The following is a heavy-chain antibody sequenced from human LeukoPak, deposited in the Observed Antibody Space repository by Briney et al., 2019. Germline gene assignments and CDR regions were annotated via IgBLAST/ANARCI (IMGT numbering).Heavy chain of an antibody. CDR1: GYSIGSDYY. V-gene: IGHV4-30-4*08. Sequence: SETLSLTCTVSGYSIGSDYYWSWIRQPPGKGLEWIGYIYYSGSTYYNPSLKSRVTISVDTSKNQFSLKLSSVTAADTAEYYCARGGGGDGYDTPDYWGQGTLVTVSS. J-gene: IGHJ4*02. CDR3: ARGGGGDGYDTPDY. CDR2: IYYSGST. D-gene: IGHD3-22*01.